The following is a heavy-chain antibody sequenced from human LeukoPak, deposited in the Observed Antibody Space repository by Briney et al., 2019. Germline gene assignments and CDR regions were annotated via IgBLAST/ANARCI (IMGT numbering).Heavy chain of an antibody. V-gene: IGHV4-39*01. D-gene: IGHD6-13*01. J-gene: IGHJ4*02. Sequence: SETLSLTCTVSGGSISSSSYYWGWIRQPPGKGPEWIGSIYYSGSTYYNPSLKSRVTISVDTSKNQFSLKLNSVTAADTAVYYCATPGAAAGLFDYWGQGTLVTVSS. CDR2: IYYSGST. CDR3: ATPGAAAGLFDY. CDR1: GGSISSSSYY.